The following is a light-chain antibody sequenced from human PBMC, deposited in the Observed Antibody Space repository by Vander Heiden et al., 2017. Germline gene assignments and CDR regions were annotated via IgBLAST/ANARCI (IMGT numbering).Light chain of an antibody. J-gene: IGLJ2*01. CDR1: NIGSKS. CDR3: QVWDSSSDHVV. V-gene: IGLV3-21*02. Sequence: SYVLTQPPSVSVAPGQTARITCGGNNIGSKSVHWYQQKPGQAPVLVVYDDSDRHSGVPERFSGSNSGNTATLTISRVEAGDEADYYCQVWDSSSDHVVFGGGTKLTGL. CDR2: DDS.